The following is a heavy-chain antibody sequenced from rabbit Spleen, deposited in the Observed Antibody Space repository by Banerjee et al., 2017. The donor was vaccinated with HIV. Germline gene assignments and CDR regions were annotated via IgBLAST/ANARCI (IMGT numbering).Heavy chain of an antibody. J-gene: IGHJ6*01. Sequence: QSLEESGGDLVKPGASLTLTCTASGFSFGSNYYMCWVRQAPGKGLEWIACIASGNSGYTYYATWATGRFTISKTSSTTVTLQMTSLTAADTATYFCARETSSGWGEDLWGQGTLVTVS. D-gene: IGHD4-1*01. V-gene: IGHV1S40*01. CDR1: GFSFGSNYY. CDR2: IASGNSGYT. CDR3: ARETSSGWGEDL.